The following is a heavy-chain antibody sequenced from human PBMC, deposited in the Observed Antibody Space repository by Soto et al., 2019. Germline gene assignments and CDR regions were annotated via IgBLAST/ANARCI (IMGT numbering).Heavy chain of an antibody. V-gene: IGHV4-4*07. CDR3: ARTVGAAYYFDF. CDR1: GDSMTKYY. J-gene: IGHJ4*02. Sequence: QVQLQESGPGLVKPSETLSLTCTVSGDSMTKYYWRWIRQPAGKGLEWIGSIYTSGSTNYNPSLKSRVTMSIDTSNNHFSLKLKAVTAADTAVYYWARTVGAAYYFDFWGQGALVTVSS. D-gene: IGHD1-26*01. CDR2: IYTSGST.